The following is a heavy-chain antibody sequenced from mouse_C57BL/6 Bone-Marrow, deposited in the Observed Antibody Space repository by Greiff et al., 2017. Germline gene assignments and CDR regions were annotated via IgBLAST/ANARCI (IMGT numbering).Heavy chain of an antibody. J-gene: IGHJ2*01. D-gene: IGHD2-3*01. CDR1: GYTFTDYE. CDR2: IDPETGGT. Sequence: VKLVESGAELVRPGASVTLSCKASGYTFTDYEMHWVKQTPVHGLEWIGAIDPETGGTAYNQKFKGKAILTADKSSSTAYMELRSLTSEDSAVYYCTRRWLLYFDYWGQGTTLTVSS. CDR3: TRRWLLYFDY. V-gene: IGHV1-15*01.